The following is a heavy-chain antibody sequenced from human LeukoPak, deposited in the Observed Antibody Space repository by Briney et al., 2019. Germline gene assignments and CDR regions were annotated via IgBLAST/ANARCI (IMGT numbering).Heavy chain of an antibody. D-gene: IGHD6-13*01. CDR2: IDWDDDK. Sequence: SGPTLANPTQTLTLTCTCSGFSLTTSGMCVSWIRQPPGKALEWLARIDWDDDKYYSTSLRTRLTISKDTSKNQVVLTMTNMDPVDTATYYCARIRGSRYYFDYWGQGTLVTVSS. J-gene: IGHJ4*02. CDR1: GFSLTTSGMC. V-gene: IGHV2-70*11. CDR3: ARIRGSRYYFDY.